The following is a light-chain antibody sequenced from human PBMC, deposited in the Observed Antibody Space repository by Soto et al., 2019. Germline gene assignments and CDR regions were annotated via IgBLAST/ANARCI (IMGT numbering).Light chain of an antibody. CDR3: LQHFNFSWT. J-gene: IGKJ1*01. Sequence: AIQMTQSPSSLSASVGDRVTITCRASRDIGNDLGWYQQKPGKAPKHLIFAASNLQSGVPSRFSGGGSGTDFTLTIRSLQADDFATYYCLQHFNFSWTFGQGTKVE. CDR2: AAS. CDR1: RDIGND. V-gene: IGKV1-6*01.